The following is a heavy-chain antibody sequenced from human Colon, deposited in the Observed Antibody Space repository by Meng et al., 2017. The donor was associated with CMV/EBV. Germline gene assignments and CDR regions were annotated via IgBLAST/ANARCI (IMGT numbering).Heavy chain of an antibody. V-gene: IGHV3-7*01. CDR3: ARWGFSGMFRASGRQAADWLDP. CDR2: IRQGGGET. J-gene: IGHJ5*02. Sequence: WVRQAPGKGLRWVASIRQGGGETYYGDSMKDRFVISRDNDNDSLFLQMSSLRVEDTAVYYCARWGFSGMFRASGRQAADWLDPWGRGTLVTVSS. D-gene: IGHD3-10*01.